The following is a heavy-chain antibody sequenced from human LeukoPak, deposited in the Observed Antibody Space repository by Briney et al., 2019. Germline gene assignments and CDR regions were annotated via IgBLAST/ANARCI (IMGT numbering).Heavy chain of an antibody. CDR3: ARDPPEYYYDSMGAFDI. D-gene: IGHD3-22*01. J-gene: IGHJ3*02. Sequence: PGGSLRLSCAASGFTFSSYWMSWVRQAPGKGLEWVANIKQDGSEKYYVDSVKGRFTISRDNAKNSLYLQMNSLRAEDTAVYYCARDPPEYYYDSMGAFDIWGQGTMVTVSS. CDR2: IKQDGSEK. V-gene: IGHV3-7*01. CDR1: GFTFSSYW.